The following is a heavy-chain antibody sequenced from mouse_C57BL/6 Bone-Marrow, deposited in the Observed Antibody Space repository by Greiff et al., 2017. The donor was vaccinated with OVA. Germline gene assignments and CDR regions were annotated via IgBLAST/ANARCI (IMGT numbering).Heavy chain of an antibody. CDR2: ISSGGSYT. CDR1: GFTFSSYG. D-gene: IGHD1-1*01. CDR3: ASTTVVATRYFDV. V-gene: IGHV5-6*02. J-gene: IGHJ1*03. Sequence: DVMLVESGGDLVKPGGSLKLSCAASGFTFSSYGMSWVRQTPDKRLEWVATISSGGSYTYYPDSVKGRFTISRDNAKNTLYLQMSSLKSEDTAMYYCASTTVVATRYFDVWGTGTTVTVSS.